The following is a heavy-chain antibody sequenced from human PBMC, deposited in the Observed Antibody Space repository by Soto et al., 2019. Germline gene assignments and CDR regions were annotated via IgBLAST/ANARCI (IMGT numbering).Heavy chain of an antibody. D-gene: IGHD2-21*01. Sequence: SETLSLTCTVSGGSISSYYWSWIRQPPGKGLEWIGYIYYSGSTNYNPSLKSRVTISVDTSKNQFSLKLSSVTAADTAVYYCAGDPGWVIGAFDIWGQGTMVTVSS. CDR3: AGDPGWVIGAFDI. J-gene: IGHJ3*02. CDR2: IYYSGST. CDR1: GGSISSYY. V-gene: IGHV4-59*01.